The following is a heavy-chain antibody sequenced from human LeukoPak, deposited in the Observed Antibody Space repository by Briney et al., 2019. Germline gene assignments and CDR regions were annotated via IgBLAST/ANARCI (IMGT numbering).Heavy chain of an antibody. J-gene: IGHJ4*02. CDR1: GGSISSGGYY. Sequence: PSETLSLTCTVSGGSISSGGYYWSWIRQRPGKGLEWIGYIYYSGSTYYNPSLKSRVTISVDTSKNQFSLKLSSVTAADTAVYYCARVEDSYGRYYFDYWGQGTLVTVSS. CDR3: ARVEDSYGRYYFDY. V-gene: IGHV4-31*03. D-gene: IGHD5-18*01. CDR2: IYYSGST.